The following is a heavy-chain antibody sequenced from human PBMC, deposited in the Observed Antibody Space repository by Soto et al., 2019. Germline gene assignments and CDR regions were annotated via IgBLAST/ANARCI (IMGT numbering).Heavy chain of an antibody. V-gene: IGHV3-30-3*01. J-gene: IGHJ6*02. CDR1: GFTFSSYA. CDR2: ISYDGSNK. Sequence: QVQLVESGGGVVQPGRSLRLSCAASGFTFSSYAMHWVRQAPGKGLEWVAVISYDGSNKYYADSVKGRFTISRDNSKNTLYLQMNSLRAEDTAVYYCARDDSGYDMSYYYYGMDVWGQGTTVTVSS. D-gene: IGHD5-12*01. CDR3: ARDDSGYDMSYYYYGMDV.